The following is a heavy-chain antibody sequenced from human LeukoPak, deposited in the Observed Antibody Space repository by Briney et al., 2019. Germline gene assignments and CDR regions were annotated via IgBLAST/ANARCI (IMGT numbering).Heavy chain of an antibody. D-gene: IGHD3-22*01. J-gene: IGHJ4*02. V-gene: IGHV3-23*01. CDR1: GFTFSSYA. Sequence: PGGSLRLSCAASGFTFSSYAMSWVRQAPGKGLEWVSAISGSGGSTYYADSVKGRFTISRDNSKNTLYLRMNSLRAEDTAVYYCAKFADSSGYYYISYWGQGTLVTVSS. CDR3: AKFADSSGYYYISY. CDR2: ISGSGGST.